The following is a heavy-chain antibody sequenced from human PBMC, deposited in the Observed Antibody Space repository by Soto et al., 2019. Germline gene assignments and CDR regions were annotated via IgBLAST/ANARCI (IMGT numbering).Heavy chain of an antibody. CDR2: ISTAVGAT. CDR1: GFTFSNHA. J-gene: IGHJ4*02. D-gene: IGHD6-13*01. Sequence: EVQLLESGGGLVQPGGSLRLSCAVSGFTFSNHAMSWVRQAPGKGLDWVSAISTAVGATYYADSVKGRFTISRDDSNNTLYLEMDSLRAEDTAVYYCAKDRTAAARNFDYWGQGTLVTVSS. V-gene: IGHV3-23*01. CDR3: AKDRTAAARNFDY.